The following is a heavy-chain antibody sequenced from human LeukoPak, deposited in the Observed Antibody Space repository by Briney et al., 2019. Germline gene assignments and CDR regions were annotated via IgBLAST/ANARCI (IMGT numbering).Heavy chain of an antibody. CDR3: ARHQAYCSSTSCSQPDWFDP. V-gene: IGHV4-39*01. J-gene: IGHJ5*02. CDR1: GGSISSSSYY. D-gene: IGHD2-2*01. Sequence: SETLSLTCTVSGGSISSSSYYWGWIRQPPGKGLEWIGSIYYSGSTYYNPSLKSRVTISVDTSKNQFSLKLSSVTAADTAVYYCARHQAYCSSTSCSQPDWFDPWGQGTLVTASS. CDR2: IYYSGST.